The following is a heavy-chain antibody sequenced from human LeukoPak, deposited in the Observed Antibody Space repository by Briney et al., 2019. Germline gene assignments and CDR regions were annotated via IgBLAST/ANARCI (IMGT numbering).Heavy chain of an antibody. CDR2: MNEYGGDI. Sequence: GGSLRLSCAASRFNFGGFSMSWVRQAPGKGPERVTHMNEYGGDIFYVDSVKDRFTISRDNAKNSLYLQMNSLRVEDTAVYFCARPRGCNSGRCNNFDYWGQGTLVTVSS. D-gene: IGHD2-8*01. CDR1: RFNFGGFS. V-gene: IGHV3-7*01. J-gene: IGHJ4*01. CDR3: ARPRGCNSGRCNNFDY.